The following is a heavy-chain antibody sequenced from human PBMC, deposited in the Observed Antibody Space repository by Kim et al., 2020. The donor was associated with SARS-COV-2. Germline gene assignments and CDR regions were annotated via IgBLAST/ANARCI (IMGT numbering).Heavy chain of an antibody. V-gene: IGHV4-31*03. CDR1: GGSIRSGGKF. CDR2: ISYSGNS. D-gene: IGHD2-2*01. Sequence: SETLSLTCSVSGGSIRSGGKFWTWIRQHPAKGLEWIGYISYSGNSHYSPSLRSRVSISLQTSENQFSLELTSVTAADTAVDYCARGQPLDYWGPGILVSV. CDR3: ARGQPLDY. J-gene: IGHJ4*02.